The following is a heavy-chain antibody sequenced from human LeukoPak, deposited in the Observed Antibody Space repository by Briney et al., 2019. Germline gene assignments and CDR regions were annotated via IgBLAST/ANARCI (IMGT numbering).Heavy chain of an antibody. V-gene: IGHV4-34*01. J-gene: IGHJ5*02. D-gene: IGHD3-22*01. CDR3: ASCGSSGYHNWFDP. CDR2: INHSGST. Sequence: SETLSLTCAVYGGSFSGYYWSWIRQLPGKGLEWIGEINHSGSTNYNPSLKSRVTISVDTSKNQFSLKLSSVTAADTAVYYCASCGSSGYHNWFDPWGQGTLVTVSS. CDR1: GGSFSGYY.